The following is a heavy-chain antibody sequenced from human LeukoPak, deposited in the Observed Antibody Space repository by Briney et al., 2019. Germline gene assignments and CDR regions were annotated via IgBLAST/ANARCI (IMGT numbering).Heavy chain of an antibody. CDR3: ASYDSSGYAFDI. CDR2: INPNSGGT. J-gene: IGHJ3*02. V-gene: IGHV1-2*06. D-gene: IGHD3-22*01. CDR1: GYTFTGYY. Sequence: ASVKVSCKASGYTFTGYYMHWVRQAPGQGPEWMGRINPNSGGTNYAQKFQGRVTMTRDTSISTAYMELSRLRSDDTAVYYCASYDSSGYAFDIWGQGTMVTVSS.